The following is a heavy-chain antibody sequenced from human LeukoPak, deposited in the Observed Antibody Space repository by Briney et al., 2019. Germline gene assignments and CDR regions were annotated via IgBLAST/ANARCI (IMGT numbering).Heavy chain of an antibody. CDR2: IYYSGST. CDR3: ARLFGGFTIFGVATCAFDI. V-gene: IGHV4-39*01. CDR1: GGSITSSSYY. Sequence: SETLSLTCTVPGGSITSSSYYWGWIRQPPGKGLEGSGTIYYSGSTYHNPSLKRRVTISVNTPKNHFSLKLSSVTAADTAVYYCARLFGGFTIFGVATCAFDIWGQGTMVTVSS. D-gene: IGHD3-3*01. J-gene: IGHJ3*02.